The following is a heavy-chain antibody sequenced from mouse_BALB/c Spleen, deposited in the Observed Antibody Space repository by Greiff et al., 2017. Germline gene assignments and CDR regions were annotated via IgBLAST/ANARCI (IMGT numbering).Heavy chain of an antibody. CDR1: GFNIKDTY. Sequence: EVKLQQSGAELVKPGASVKLSCTASGFNIKDTYMHWVKQRPEQGLEWIGRIDPANGNTKYDPKFQGKATITADTSSNTAYLQLSSLTSEDTAVYYCARWGNYEEGMDYWGQGTSVTVSS. CDR2: IDPANGNT. CDR3: ARWGNYEEGMDY. V-gene: IGHV14-3*02. J-gene: IGHJ4*01. D-gene: IGHD2-1*01.